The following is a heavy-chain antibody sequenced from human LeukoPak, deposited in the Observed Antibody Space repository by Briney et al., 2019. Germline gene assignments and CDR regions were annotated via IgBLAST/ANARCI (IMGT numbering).Heavy chain of an antibody. Sequence: GGSLRLSCAASGFTFSSYSMNWVRQAPGKGLEWVSSISSSSSYIYYADSVKGRFTISRDNAKNSLYLQMNSPRAEDTAVYYCARDLPQYSSSSGWGAFDIWGQGTMVTVSS. CDR2: ISSSSSYI. D-gene: IGHD6-6*01. CDR3: ARDLPQYSSSSGWGAFDI. J-gene: IGHJ3*02. V-gene: IGHV3-21*01. CDR1: GFTFSSYS.